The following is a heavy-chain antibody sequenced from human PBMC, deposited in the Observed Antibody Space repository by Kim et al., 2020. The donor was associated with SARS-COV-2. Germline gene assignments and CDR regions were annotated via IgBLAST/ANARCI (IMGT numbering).Heavy chain of an antibody. V-gene: IGHV3-7*01. J-gene: IGHJ4*02. CDR3: ARDDGFRSIDH. Sequence: KFYVDSEEGRFTVSRDNAKNSVYLQMNGLRAEDTAVYYCARDDGFRSIDHWGQGTLVTVSS. CDR2: K. D-gene: IGHD6-25*01.